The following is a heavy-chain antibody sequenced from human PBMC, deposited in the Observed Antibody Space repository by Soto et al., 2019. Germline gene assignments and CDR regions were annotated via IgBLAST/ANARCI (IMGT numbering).Heavy chain of an antibody. Sequence: GGSLRLSCAASGFTFSNYAMSWVRQAPGKGLEWVSGISGSGGSTYYADSVKGRFTISRDNSKNTLYLQMNSLRAEDTAIYYCAKDADIVVIPRFDYWGQGTLVTVSS. CDR1: GFTFSNYA. CDR2: ISGSGGST. D-gene: IGHD2-2*01. J-gene: IGHJ4*02. CDR3: AKDADIVVIPRFDY. V-gene: IGHV3-23*01.